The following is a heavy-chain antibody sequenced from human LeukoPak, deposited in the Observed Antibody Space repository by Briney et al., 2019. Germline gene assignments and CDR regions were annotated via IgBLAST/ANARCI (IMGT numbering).Heavy chain of an antibody. V-gene: IGHV4-39*02. D-gene: IGHD3-10*01. CDR3: ARRAREFGWVFDY. CDR2: ISYSGSSS. CDR1: GGSISSSSYY. J-gene: IGHJ4*02. Sequence: SETLSLPCTVSGGSISSSSYYWGSIRQPPGKGLEWVGSISYSGSSSYYNPSVKSRVTISVDTSKNHFSLKLSSVTAADTAVYYCARRAREFGWVFDYWGQGTLVTVSS.